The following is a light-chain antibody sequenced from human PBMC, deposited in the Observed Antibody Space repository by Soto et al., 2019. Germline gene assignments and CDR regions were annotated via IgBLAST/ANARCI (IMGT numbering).Light chain of an antibody. CDR2: TAS. J-gene: IGKJ1*01. Sequence: DIQMTQSPSTLSASVGDRVTITCRASQGISGWLAWYQQKPGKAPTLLIYTASSLQSGVPSRFSGSGSGTDFTLSISNLQPEDFATYYCQQSYNTPRTFGQGTKVDI. CDR1: QGISGW. CDR3: QQSYNTPRT. V-gene: IGKV1-39*01.